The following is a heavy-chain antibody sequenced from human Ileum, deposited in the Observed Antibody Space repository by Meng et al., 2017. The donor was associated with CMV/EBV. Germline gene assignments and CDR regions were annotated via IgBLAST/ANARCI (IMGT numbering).Heavy chain of an antibody. Sequence: TGSGGSISSGGYYWSWIRQHPGKGMDWIGHIYYRRSTNYNPSLKSRVTISVDTSKNQFSLKLSSVTAADTAVYYCATLTSGTYSFDYWGQGTLVTVSS. CDR2: IYYRRST. J-gene: IGHJ4*02. D-gene: IGHD1-26*01. CDR3: ATLTSGTYSFDY. V-gene: IGHV4-31*03. CDR1: GGSISSGGYY.